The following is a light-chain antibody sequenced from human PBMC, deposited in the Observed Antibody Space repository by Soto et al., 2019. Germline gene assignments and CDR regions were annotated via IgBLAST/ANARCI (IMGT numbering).Light chain of an antibody. Sequence: DILMTQSPSSLSASVGDRVTITCRASQTITSDLNWYQQRPGKAPKLLIYAASNLQSGVPSRFSGSRSGPDFTLTISSLQPEDFATYYCQQSYSTPRMFGQGTKVDIK. J-gene: IGKJ1*01. CDR2: AAS. V-gene: IGKV1-39*01. CDR3: QQSYSTPRM. CDR1: QTITSD.